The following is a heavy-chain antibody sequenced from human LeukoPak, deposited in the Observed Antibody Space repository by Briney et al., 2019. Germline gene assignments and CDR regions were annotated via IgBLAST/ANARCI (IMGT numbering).Heavy chain of an antibody. V-gene: IGHV3-48*03. CDR3: ARDRRVRGSSWYNVYYFDY. Sequence: GGSLRLSCAASGFTFSSYEMNWVRQAPGKGLEWVSYISSSGSTIYYADSVKGRFTISRDNAKNSLYLQMNSLRAEDTAVYYCARDRRVRGSSWYNVYYFDYWGQGTLVTVSS. CDR1: GFTFSSYE. CDR2: ISSSGSTI. J-gene: IGHJ4*02. D-gene: IGHD6-13*01.